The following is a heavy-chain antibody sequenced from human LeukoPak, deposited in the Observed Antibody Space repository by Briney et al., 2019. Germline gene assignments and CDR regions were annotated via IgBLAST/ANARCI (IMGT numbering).Heavy chain of an antibody. CDR2: INYSGST. Sequence: SETLSLTCSVSGGSISSYHWNWIRQPPGKGLEWIGYINYSGSTNYNPSLKSRVTILVDTSKNQFSLKVSSVTAADTAVYYCARAPHFHDSSGYYYYYGMDVWGQGTTVTVSS. CDR1: GGSISSYH. J-gene: IGHJ6*02. D-gene: IGHD3-22*01. CDR3: ARAPHFHDSSGYYYYYGMDV. V-gene: IGHV4-59*01.